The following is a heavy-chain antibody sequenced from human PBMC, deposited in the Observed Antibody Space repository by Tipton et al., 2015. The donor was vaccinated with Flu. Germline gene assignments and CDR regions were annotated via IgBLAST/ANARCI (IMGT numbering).Heavy chain of an antibody. CDR1: GDSIGGAYY. V-gene: IGHV4-38-2*02. D-gene: IGHD6-6*01. CDR3: AREGGIAARPRGWFDP. CDR2: IYHSGTT. J-gene: IGHJ5*02. Sequence: TLSLTCSVSGDSIGGAYYWGWIRQPPGKGLEWIGSIYHSGTTYYNPSLKSRVTISVDTSKNQFSLKLTSVTAADTAVYYCAREGGIAARPRGWFDPWGQGTLVTVSS.